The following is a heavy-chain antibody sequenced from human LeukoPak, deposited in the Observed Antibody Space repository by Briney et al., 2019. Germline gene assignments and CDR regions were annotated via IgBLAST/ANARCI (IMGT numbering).Heavy chain of an antibody. J-gene: IGHJ3*02. D-gene: IGHD3-10*01. Sequence: SVKVSCKASGGTFSSYPISWVRQAPGQGLEWMGGIIPMFDTADSAQKFQGRVTITADTSTSTAYMQLSSLRSEDTAVYYCARARSGPYGSGSLDAFDIWGQGTMVTVSS. CDR3: ARARSGPYGSGSLDAFDI. V-gene: IGHV1-69*06. CDR1: GGTFSSYP. CDR2: IIPMFDTA.